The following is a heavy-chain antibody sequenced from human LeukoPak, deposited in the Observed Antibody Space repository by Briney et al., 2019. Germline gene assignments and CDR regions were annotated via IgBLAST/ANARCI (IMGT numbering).Heavy chain of an antibody. V-gene: IGHV3-53*01. Sequence: GGSLRLSCAASGFTFSSYGMHWVRQAPGKGLEWVSVIYSGGSTYYADSVKGRFTISRDNSKNTLFLQMNSLRAEDTAVYYCARVGIVNSSGWYWYFDLWGRGTLVTVSS. CDR1: GFTFSSYG. CDR3: ARVGIVNSSGWYWYFDL. CDR2: IYSGGST. D-gene: IGHD6-19*01. J-gene: IGHJ2*01.